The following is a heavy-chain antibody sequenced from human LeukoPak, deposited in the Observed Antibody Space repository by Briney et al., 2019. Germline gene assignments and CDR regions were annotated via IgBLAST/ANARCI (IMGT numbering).Heavy chain of an antibody. Sequence: GASVKVSCKASGYTFTSYGISWVRQAPGQGLEWMGWISAYNGNTNYAQKLQGRVTMTTDTSTSTAYMELRSLRSDDTAVYYCARASLGRSWSGPTDYWGQGTLVTVSS. CDR3: ARASLGRSWSGPTDY. D-gene: IGHD3-3*01. V-gene: IGHV1-18*01. CDR2: ISAYNGNT. J-gene: IGHJ4*02. CDR1: GYTFTSYG.